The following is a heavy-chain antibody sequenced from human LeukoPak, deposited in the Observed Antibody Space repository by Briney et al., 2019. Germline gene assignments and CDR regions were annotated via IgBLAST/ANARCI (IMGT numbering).Heavy chain of an antibody. CDR1: GFTFSSYW. CDR2: IKEDGSEK. J-gene: IGHJ4*02. CDR3: ARGSRYCSSTSCYNFDY. Sequence: PGGSLRLSCAASGFTFSSYWMSWVRQAAGKGLEWVANIKEDGSEKYYVDSVKGRFIISRDNAKNSLYLQMNSLRAEDTAVYYCARGSRYCSSTSCYNFDYWGQGPLVTVSS. D-gene: IGHD2-2*01. V-gene: IGHV3-7*03.